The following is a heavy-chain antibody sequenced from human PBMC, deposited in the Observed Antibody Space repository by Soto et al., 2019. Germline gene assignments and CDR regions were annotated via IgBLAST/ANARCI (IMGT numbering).Heavy chain of an antibody. D-gene: IGHD3-3*01. Sequence: SDTLSLTCTVSGGYISSYYWSWIRPPAGKGLEWIGEIYHSGSTNYNPSLKSRVTISVDKSKNQFSLKLSSVTAADTAVYYCATRSYDFWSGDPSNWFDPWGQGTLVTVSS. CDR3: ATRSYDFWSGDPSNWFDP. V-gene: IGHV4-59*12. CDR2: IYHSGST. CDR1: GGYISSYY. J-gene: IGHJ5*02.